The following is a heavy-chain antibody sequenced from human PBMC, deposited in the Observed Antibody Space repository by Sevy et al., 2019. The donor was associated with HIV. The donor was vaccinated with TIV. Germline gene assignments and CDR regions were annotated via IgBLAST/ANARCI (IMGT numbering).Heavy chain of an antibody. CDR3: AKDTGSSGYDHYGLDV. CDR1: GFTFSNYG. Sequence: GGSLRLSCVASGFTFSNYGTHWVRQAPGKGLEWVAITSYNEGGENYAHSVKGRFTISRDNSKKTVYLQMYRLTTEDTGVYYCAKDTGSSGYDHYGLDVWGQGTTVTVSS. CDR2: TSYNEGGE. J-gene: IGHJ6*02. V-gene: IGHV3-30*18. D-gene: IGHD6-19*01.